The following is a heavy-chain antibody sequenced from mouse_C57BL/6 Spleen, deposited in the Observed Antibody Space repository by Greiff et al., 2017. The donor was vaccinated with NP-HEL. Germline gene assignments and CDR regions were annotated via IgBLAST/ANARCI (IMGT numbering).Heavy chain of an antibody. CDR1: GFTFTDYY. CDR3: ASSSPSFFGY. J-gene: IGHJ2*01. Sequence: EVQVVESGGGLVQPGGSLSLSCAASGFTFTDYYMSWVRQPPGTALEWLGFIRNKANGYTTEYSSSVKGRVTISRDNSQSILYLQMNALGAEDSATYYCASSSPSFFGYWGQGTTLTVSS. V-gene: IGHV7-3*01. CDR2: IRNKANGYTT.